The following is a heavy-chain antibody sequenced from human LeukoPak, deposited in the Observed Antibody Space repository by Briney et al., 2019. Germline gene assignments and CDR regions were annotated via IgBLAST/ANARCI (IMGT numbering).Heavy chain of an antibody. Sequence: PSETLSLTCTVSGYFISSGYYWGWIRQSPGKGLEWIGTMFHSGNTYYNPSLNSRVTLSVGTSKNQFSLELNSVTAADTAVYYCAKVGYCDAGPCYFDSWGQGTLVTVSS. CDR1: GYFISSGYY. V-gene: IGHV4-38-2*02. D-gene: IGHD2-15*01. CDR2: MFHSGNT. CDR3: AKVGYCDAGPCYFDS. J-gene: IGHJ4*02.